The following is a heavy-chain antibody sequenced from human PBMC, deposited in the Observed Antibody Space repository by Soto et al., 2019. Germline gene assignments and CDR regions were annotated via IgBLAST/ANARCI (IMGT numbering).Heavy chain of an antibody. D-gene: IGHD4-17*01. CDR1: GGSISSGDYY. CDR3: ARDQRRYGDYYYYYYGMDV. CDR2: IYYSGST. V-gene: IGHV4-30-4*01. J-gene: IGHJ6*02. Sequence: SETLSLTCTVSGGSISSGDYYWSWIRQPPGKGLEWIGYIYYSGSTYYNPSLKSRVTISVDTSKNQFSLKLSSVTAADTAVYYCARDQRRYGDYYYYYYGMDVWGQGTTVTVSS.